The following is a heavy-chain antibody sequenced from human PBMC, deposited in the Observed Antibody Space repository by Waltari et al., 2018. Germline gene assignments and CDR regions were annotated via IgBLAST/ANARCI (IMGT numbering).Heavy chain of an antibody. D-gene: IGHD6-13*01. CDR2: INHSGST. J-gene: IGHJ4*02. V-gene: IGHV4-34*01. Sequence: WIRQPPGKGLEWIGEINHSGSTNYNPSLKSRVTISVDTSKNQFSLKLSSVTAADTAVYYCARRKQHYPDYWGQGTLVTVSS. CDR3: ARRKQHYPDY.